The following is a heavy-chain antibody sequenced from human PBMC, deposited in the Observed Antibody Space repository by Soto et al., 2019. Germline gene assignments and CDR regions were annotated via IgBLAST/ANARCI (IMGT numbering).Heavy chain of an antibody. CDR3: ARAVVAATANWFDP. CDR1: GGSISSGGYS. CDR2: IYHSGST. J-gene: IGHJ5*02. D-gene: IGHD2-15*01. Sequence: SETLSLTCAVSGGSISSGGYSWRWIRQPPGKGLEWIGYIYHSGSTYYNPSLESRVTISVDRSKNQFSLKLSSVTAADTAVYYCARAVVAATANWFDPWGQGTLVTVSS. V-gene: IGHV4-30-2*01.